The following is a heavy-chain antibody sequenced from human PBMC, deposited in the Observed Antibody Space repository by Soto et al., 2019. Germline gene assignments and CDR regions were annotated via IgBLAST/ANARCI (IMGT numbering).Heavy chain of an antibody. J-gene: IGHJ4*02. CDR1: GGTFSSYA. CDR2: IIPIFGTA. Sequence: QVQLVQSGAEVKKPGSSVKVSCKASGGTFSSYAISWVRQAPGQGLEWMGGIIPIFGTANYAQKFQDRVTITADESTSTAYMELSSLRSEDTAVYYCARTLDCSSTSCYGGPIFDYWGQGTLVTVSS. CDR3: ARTLDCSSTSCYGGPIFDY. V-gene: IGHV1-69*01. D-gene: IGHD2-2*01.